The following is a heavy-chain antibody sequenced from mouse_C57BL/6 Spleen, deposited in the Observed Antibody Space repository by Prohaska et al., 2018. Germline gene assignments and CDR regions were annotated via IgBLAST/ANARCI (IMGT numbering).Heavy chain of an antibody. V-gene: IGHV1-26*01. D-gene: IGHD3-2*02. Sequence: HGKSLEWIGDINPNNGGTSYNQKFKGKATLTVDKSSSTAYMELRSLTSEDSAVYYCARRSSSGEEYYYAMDYWGQGTSVTVSS. CDR3: ARRSSSGEEYYYAMDY. CDR2: INPNNGGT. J-gene: IGHJ4*01.